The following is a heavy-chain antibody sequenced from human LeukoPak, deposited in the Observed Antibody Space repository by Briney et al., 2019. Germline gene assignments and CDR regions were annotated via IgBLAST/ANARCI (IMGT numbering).Heavy chain of an antibody. V-gene: IGHV4-39*07. Sequence: SETLSLTCTVSGGSISGSSYYWGWIRQPPGKGLEWIGSIYYSGSTYYNPSLKSRVTISVDTSKNQFSLKLSSVTAADTAVYYCARDLAAAAGTPFDYWGQGTLVTVSS. J-gene: IGHJ4*02. CDR2: IYYSGST. CDR1: GGSISGSSYY. CDR3: ARDLAAAAGTPFDY. D-gene: IGHD6-13*01.